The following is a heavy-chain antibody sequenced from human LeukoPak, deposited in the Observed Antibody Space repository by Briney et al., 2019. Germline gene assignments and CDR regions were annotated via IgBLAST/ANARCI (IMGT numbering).Heavy chain of an antibody. CDR3: ARGGDIGTNWFDP. V-gene: IGHV3-11*06. Sequence: PGGSLRLSCAAPGFTFSDYYMSWIRQAPGKGLEWISHISSTGSYANYADSVKGRFTISRDNAKNSLYLQMNSLRAEGTAVYYCARGGDIGTNWFDPWGQGTLVTVSS. CDR2: ISSTGSYA. J-gene: IGHJ5*02. CDR1: GFTFSDYY. D-gene: IGHD5-12*01.